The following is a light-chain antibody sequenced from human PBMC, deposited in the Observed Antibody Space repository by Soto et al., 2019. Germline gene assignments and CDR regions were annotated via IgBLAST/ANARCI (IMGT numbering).Light chain of an antibody. CDR1: QSISSW. V-gene: IGKV1-5*01. CDR2: DAS. Sequence: DIQMTQSPSTLSASVGDRVTITCRASQSISSWLAWYQQKPGKAPKLLIYDASSLESGVPSRFSGSGSGTDFTLTISSLQPDDFATYYCQQYNSYSGGFTFGPGTKVDIK. CDR3: QQYNSYSGGFT. J-gene: IGKJ3*01.